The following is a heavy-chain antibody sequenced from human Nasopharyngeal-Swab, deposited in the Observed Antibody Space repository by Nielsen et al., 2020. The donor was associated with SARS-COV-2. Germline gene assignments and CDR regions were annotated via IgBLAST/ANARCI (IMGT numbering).Heavy chain of an antibody. V-gene: IGHV3-48*03. CDR3: AREVPYSGHDDAFDI. D-gene: IGHD5-12*01. CDR2: ICTTPATI. J-gene: IGHJ3*02. Sequence: GESLKISCAASGLAFSNYEMNWVRQAPGKGLEWVSYICTTPATIYYADSVKGRFTISRDNAKNSLYLQMNSLRAEDTAVYYCAREVPYSGHDDAFDIWGQGTMVTVSA. CDR1: GLAFSNYE.